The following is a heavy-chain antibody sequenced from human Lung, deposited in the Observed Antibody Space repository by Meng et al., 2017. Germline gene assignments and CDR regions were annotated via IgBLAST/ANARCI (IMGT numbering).Heavy chain of an antibody. Sequence: EVQLVGAGGGLVKPVGSLRLSCVASGFSFTDAWMSWVRQAPGKGLEWVGRIKSNSDGGTTDYAAPVKGRFTISRDDSKNTLYLQMNSLITEDTAVYFCATGAAAADHWGQGTLVTVSS. D-gene: IGHD6-13*01. V-gene: IGHV3-15*01. J-gene: IGHJ4*02. CDR2: IKSNSDGGTT. CDR3: ATGAAAADH. CDR1: GFSFTDAW.